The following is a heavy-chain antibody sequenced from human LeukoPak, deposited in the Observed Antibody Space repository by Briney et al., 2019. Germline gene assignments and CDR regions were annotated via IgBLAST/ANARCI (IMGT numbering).Heavy chain of an antibody. J-gene: IGHJ4*02. D-gene: IGHD4-17*01. Sequence: GASVKASCKASGGTFSSYAISWVRQAPGQGLEWMGGIIPIFGTANYAQKFQGRVTITTDESTSTAYMELSSLRSEDTAVYYCARDLDYGDSLLGYWGQGTLVTVSS. CDR2: IIPIFGTA. CDR3: ARDLDYGDSLLGY. CDR1: GGTFSSYA. V-gene: IGHV1-69*05.